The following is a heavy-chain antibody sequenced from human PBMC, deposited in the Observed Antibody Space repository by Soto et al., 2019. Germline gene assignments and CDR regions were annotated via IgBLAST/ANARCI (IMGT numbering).Heavy chain of an antibody. CDR1: GFRFRDYW. D-gene: IGHD3-16*02. CDR3: AAYCYTMTCTHFHGYS. V-gene: IGHV3-7*03. J-gene: IGHJ5*01. CDR2: IKQDESDK. Sequence: EVQLVESGGGLVQTGGSLRLSCAVSGFRFRDYWMSWVRQAPGKGLEWVANIKQDESDKYYVDSVKGRFTISRDNAKNALYLQMNSLRVEDTAVYYCAAYCYTMTCTHFHGYSWGHGTQVTVSS.